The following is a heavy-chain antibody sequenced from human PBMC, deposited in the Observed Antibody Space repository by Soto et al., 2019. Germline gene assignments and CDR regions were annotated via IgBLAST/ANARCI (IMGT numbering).Heavy chain of an antibody. Sequence: QVQLVESGGGVVQPGRSLRLSCAASGFTFSSYGMHWVRQAPGKGLEWVAVISYDGSNKYYADSVKGRFTISRDNSKNTLYLQMNSLRAEDTAVYYCANGAPTYCGGDCYGWGQGTLVTVSS. J-gene: IGHJ4*02. D-gene: IGHD2-21*02. CDR2: ISYDGSNK. V-gene: IGHV3-30*18. CDR3: ANGAPTYCGGDCYG. CDR1: GFTFSSYG.